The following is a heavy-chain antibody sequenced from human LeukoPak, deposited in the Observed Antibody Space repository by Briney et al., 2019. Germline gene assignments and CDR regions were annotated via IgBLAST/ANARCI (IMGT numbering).Heavy chain of an antibody. D-gene: IGHD6-19*01. CDR1: GYTFTSYY. J-gene: IGHJ5*02. V-gene: IGHV1-46*01. CDR3: ARDDPLDKISSGWGP. CDR2: INPSGGST. Sequence: EASVKVSCKASGYTFTSYYMHWVRQAPGQGLEWMGIINPSGGSTSYAQKFQGRVTMTRDTSTSTVHMELSSLRSEDTAVYYCARDDPLDKISSGWGPWGQGTLVTVSS.